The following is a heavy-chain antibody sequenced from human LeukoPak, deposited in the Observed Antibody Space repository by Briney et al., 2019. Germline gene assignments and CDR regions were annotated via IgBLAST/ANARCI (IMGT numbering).Heavy chain of an antibody. Sequence: PGRSLTLSCAASGFTFSSYGMHWVRQAPGKGLEWVAVISYDGSNKYYADSVKGRFTTSRDKSKNTLCLQINSLRAEDTAVYFCVKGPQYYYGSGRTEIDYWGQGTLVTVSS. CDR2: ISYDGSNK. V-gene: IGHV3-30*18. CDR3: VKGPQYYYGSGRTEIDY. D-gene: IGHD3-10*01. J-gene: IGHJ4*02. CDR1: GFTFSSYG.